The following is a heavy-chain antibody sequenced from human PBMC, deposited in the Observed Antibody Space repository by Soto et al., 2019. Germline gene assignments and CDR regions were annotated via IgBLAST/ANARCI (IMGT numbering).Heavy chain of an antibody. CDR3: AHSVSTPDPRDAFDV. V-gene: IGHV2-5*01. Sequence: QITLKESGPTLVKPTQTLTLTCTFSGFSLSTSGVGVGCIRQPPGKALEWLALIYWNDDKHYSPSLKSRLTITKDTSNSQVVLTMTNMDPVDTATYFCAHSVSTPDPRDAFDVWGQGTMVTVSS. CDR2: IYWNDDK. J-gene: IGHJ3*01. CDR1: GFSLSTSGVG.